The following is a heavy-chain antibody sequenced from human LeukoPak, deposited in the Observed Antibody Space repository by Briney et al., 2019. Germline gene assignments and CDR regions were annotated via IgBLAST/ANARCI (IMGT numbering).Heavy chain of an antibody. Sequence: GGSPRLSCAASGFTFRSYGMQWVRQATGKGVEWVAVIWYDGSNKYYADSVKGRFTISRDNSKNTLYLQMNSLRAEDTAVYYCARGAQIMITFGGVIAPDYWGQGTLVTVSS. D-gene: IGHD3-16*02. CDR3: ARGAQIMITFGGVIAPDY. CDR1: GFTFRSYG. V-gene: IGHV3-33*01. J-gene: IGHJ4*02. CDR2: IWYDGSNK.